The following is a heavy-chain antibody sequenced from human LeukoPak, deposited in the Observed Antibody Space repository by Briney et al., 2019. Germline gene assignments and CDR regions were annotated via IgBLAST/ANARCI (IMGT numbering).Heavy chain of an antibody. CDR2: IKSKKDGETT. D-gene: IGHD2-2*01. CDR3: VTLGYCTRTNCYATDGGAFDI. J-gene: IGHJ3*02. V-gene: IGHV3-15*01. CDR1: GFTFSSYG. Sequence: GGSLRLSCAASGFTFSSYGMHWVRQAPGKGPEWVGRIKSKKDGETTNYAAPVKGRFIISRDDSENTLYLQMNSLKVEDTAVYYCVTLGYCTRTNCYATDGGAFDIWGQGTMVTVSS.